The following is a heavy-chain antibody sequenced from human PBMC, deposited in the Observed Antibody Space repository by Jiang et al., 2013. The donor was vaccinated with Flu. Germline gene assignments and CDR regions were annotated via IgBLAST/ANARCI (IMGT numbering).Heavy chain of an antibody. J-gene: IGHJ4*02. CDR2: IIPIFGTP. V-gene: IGHV1-69*01. D-gene: IGHD3-22*01. CDR3: ARWGTNYYDSSGYYSRWGFDY. Sequence: GAEVKKPGSSVKVSCKASGGTFSSYAISWVRQAPGQGLEWMGGIIPIFGTPNYAQKFQGRVTITADESTSTAYMELSSLRSEDTAVYYCARWGTNYYDSSGYYSRWGFDYWGQGTLVTVSS. CDR1: GGTFSSYA.